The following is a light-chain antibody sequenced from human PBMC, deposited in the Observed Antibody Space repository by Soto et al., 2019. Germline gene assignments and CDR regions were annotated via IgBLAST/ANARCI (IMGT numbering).Light chain of an antibody. J-gene: IGLJ1*01. CDR2: EVS. CDR1: SSDVGGYKY. Sequence: QSALTQPASVSGSPGQSITISCTGTSSDVGGYKYVSWYQQHPGKAPKLIIYEVSNRPSGVSNRFSGSKSGNMASLTISGLQAEDEADYYCSSYTSSSPCVFGTGTKLTVL. V-gene: IGLV2-14*01. CDR3: SSYTSSSPCV.